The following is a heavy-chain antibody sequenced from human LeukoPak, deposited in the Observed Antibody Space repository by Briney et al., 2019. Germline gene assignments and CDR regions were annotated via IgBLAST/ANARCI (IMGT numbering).Heavy chain of an antibody. CDR1: GFTFSNYG. CDR2: IRHDGSHK. D-gene: IGHD5-24*01. V-gene: IGHV3-30*02. J-gene: IGHJ4*02. CDR3: ALMRDGYTQ. Sequence: GGPLRLSCAASGFTFSNYGMHWVRQAPGKGLEWVTFIRHDGSHKSYADSVKGRFTISRDNSKNTLYLQMNNLRAEDTAVYYCALMRDGYTQWGQGTLVTVSS.